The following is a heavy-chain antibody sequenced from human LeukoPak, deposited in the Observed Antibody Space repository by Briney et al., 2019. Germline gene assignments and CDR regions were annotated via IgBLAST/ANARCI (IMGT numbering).Heavy chain of an antibody. Sequence: GASVKVSCKASGGTFSSYAISWVRQAPGQGLDWMGGIIPIFGTANYAQKFQGRVTITADKSTSTAYMELSSLTSEDTAVYYCARMTVSGRDNWFDPWGQGTLVTVSS. CDR3: ARMTVSGRDNWFDP. V-gene: IGHV1-69*06. J-gene: IGHJ5*02. D-gene: IGHD6-19*01. CDR2: IIPIFGTA. CDR1: GGTFSSYA.